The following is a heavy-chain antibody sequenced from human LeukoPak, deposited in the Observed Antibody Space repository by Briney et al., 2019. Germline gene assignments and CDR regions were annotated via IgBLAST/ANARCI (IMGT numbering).Heavy chain of an antibody. J-gene: IGHJ5*02. CDR3: ARDVFYYYGSGSFPHSNWFDP. CDR2: IYTSGST. V-gene: IGHV4-4*07. CDR1: GGSISSYY. D-gene: IGHD3-10*01. Sequence: SETLSLTCTVSGGSISSYYWSWIRQPAGKGLEWIGRIYTSGSTNYNPSLKSRVTMSVDTSKNQFSLKLSSVTAADTAVYYCARDVFYYYGSGSFPHSNWFDPWGQGTLVTVSS.